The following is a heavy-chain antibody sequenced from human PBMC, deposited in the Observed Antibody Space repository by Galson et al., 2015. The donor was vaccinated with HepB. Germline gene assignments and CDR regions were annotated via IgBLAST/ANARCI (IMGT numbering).Heavy chain of an antibody. CDR3: AGWGFARSSGAFDI. J-gene: IGHJ3*02. Sequence: QSGAEVIKPGESLKISCMGSGYSFTRYWIGWVRQMPGKGLEWMGTIYPGDSDTRYSPSFQGKVIISSDKSISTAYLHWSSLNASDTAMYYCAGWGFARSSGAFDIGGQGTMATVSS. V-gene: IGHV5-51*01. CDR2: IYPGDSDT. D-gene: IGHD6-6*01. CDR1: GYSFTRYW.